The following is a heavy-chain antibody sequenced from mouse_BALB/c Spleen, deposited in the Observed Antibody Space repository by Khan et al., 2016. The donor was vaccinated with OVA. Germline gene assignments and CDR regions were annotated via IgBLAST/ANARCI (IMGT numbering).Heavy chain of an antibody. V-gene: IGHV9-3-1*01. D-gene: IGHD2-10*01. Sequence: QVQLKQSGPELKKPGETVKISCKASGYTFTNYGLNWVKQAPGKGLQWMGWINTNTGEPTYAVDFKGRFAFSLETSASPAYLQINNLKNEDTATYFCARPPYFSYVMVYWGQGTSVTVSS. CDR1: GYTFTNYG. CDR2: INTNTGEP. J-gene: IGHJ4*01. CDR3: ARPPYFSYVMVY.